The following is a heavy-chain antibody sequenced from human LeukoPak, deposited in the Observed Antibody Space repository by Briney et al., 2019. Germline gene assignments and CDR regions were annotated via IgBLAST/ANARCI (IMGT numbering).Heavy chain of an antibody. CDR2: IYPGDSDT. Sequence: ASVKVSCKASGYTFTSYYMHWVRQMPGKGLEWMGIIYPGDSDTRYSPSFQGQVTISADKSISTAYLQWSSLKASDTAMYYCARLRSGWSHWDYWGQGTLVTVSS. J-gene: IGHJ4*02. CDR1: GYTFTSYY. CDR3: ARLRSGWSHWDY. V-gene: IGHV5-51*01. D-gene: IGHD6-19*01.